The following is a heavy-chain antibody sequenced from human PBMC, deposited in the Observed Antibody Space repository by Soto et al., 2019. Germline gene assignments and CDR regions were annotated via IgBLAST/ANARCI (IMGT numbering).Heavy chain of an antibody. J-gene: IGHJ4*02. V-gene: IGHV3-53*02. Sequence: EVQLVETGGGLIQPGGSLRLSCAASGFSVGSNYMTWVRQSPGKGLEWVSLIYSNGDTDYADSVKGRFSISRDNFKNTLYLQMNNLRAEDTAVYHCARKFDSSPVPEADGVWGRGTLVTVSS. D-gene: IGHD2-8*01. CDR1: GFSVGSNY. CDR3: ARKFDSSPVPEADGV. CDR2: IYSNGDT.